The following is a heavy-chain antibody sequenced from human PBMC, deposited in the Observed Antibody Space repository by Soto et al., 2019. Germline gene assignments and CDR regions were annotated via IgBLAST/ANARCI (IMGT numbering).Heavy chain of an antibody. Sequence: SETLSLTCAVSGGSISSSNWWSWVRQPPGKGLEWIGEIYHSGSTNYNPSLKSRVTISVDKSKNQFSLKLSSVTAADTAVYYCARDSFRSFGGGYGMDVWGQGTTVTVSS. J-gene: IGHJ6*02. V-gene: IGHV4-4*02. D-gene: IGHD3-10*01. CDR1: GGSISSSNW. CDR3: ARDSFRSFGGGYGMDV. CDR2: IYHSGST.